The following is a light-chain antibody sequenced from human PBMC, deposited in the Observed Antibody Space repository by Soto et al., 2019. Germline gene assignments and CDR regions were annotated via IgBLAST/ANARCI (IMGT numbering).Light chain of an antibody. CDR3: CSLTTSHTYV. CDR2: HVT. J-gene: IGLJ1*01. V-gene: IGLV2-14*03. CDR1: SSDIGHYDY. Sequence: QSALTQPASVSGSPGQSITISCTGTSSDIGHYDYVSWYQQHPGKAPRLMIYHVTYRPSGVSNRYSGAKSGNSASLTISGLQADDEADYYCCSLTTSHTYVSGSGTKVTV.